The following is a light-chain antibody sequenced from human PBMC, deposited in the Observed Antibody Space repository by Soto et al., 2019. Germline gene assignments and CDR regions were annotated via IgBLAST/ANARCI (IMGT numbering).Light chain of an antibody. J-gene: IGKJ2*01. Sequence: AIQMTQSPSSLSASVGDRVTITCRASQGIRNDLGWYQQKPGKAPKLLIYAASTLQSGVPSRFSGSGSGTDFTLTIIRLQPEDFATYYCLQDYNYPRTFGQGTKLEIK. CDR1: QGIRND. V-gene: IGKV1-6*01. CDR2: AAS. CDR3: LQDYNYPRT.